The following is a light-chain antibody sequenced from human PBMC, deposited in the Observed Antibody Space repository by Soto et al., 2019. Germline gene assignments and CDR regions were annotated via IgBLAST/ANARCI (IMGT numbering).Light chain of an antibody. V-gene: IGLV2-8*01. CDR1: SSDVGGYNY. CDR2: EVC. J-gene: IGLJ3*02. Sequence: QSALTQPPSASGSPGQSVTISCTGTSSDVGGYNYVSWYQQHPGKAPKLMIYEVCKRPSGVPDRFSGSKSGNTASLTVSGLQAEDEADYYCSSYAGSNLWVFGGGTKLTVL. CDR3: SSYAGSNLWV.